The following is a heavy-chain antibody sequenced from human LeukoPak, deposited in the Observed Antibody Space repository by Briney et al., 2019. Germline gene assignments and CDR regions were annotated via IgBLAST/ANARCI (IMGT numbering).Heavy chain of an antibody. CDR3: AKEHILTGYYTY. V-gene: IGHV3-30*02. D-gene: IGHD3-9*01. J-gene: IGHJ4*02. CDR2: IRYDGSNK. Sequence: PGGSLRLSCAASGFTFSSYGMHWVRQAPGKGLEWVAFIRYDGSNKCYADSVKGRFTISRDNSKNTLYLQMNSLRAEDTAVYYCAKEHILTGYYTYWGQGTLVTVSS. CDR1: GFTFSSYG.